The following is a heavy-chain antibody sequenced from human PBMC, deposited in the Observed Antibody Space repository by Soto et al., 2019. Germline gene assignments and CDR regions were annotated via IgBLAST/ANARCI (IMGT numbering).Heavy chain of an antibody. CDR3: AKVGDNWTVGVDWFDP. V-gene: IGHV3-23*01. CDR1: GFTFSSYA. D-gene: IGHD1-20*01. CDR2: ISGSGGST. Sequence: PGGSLRLSCAASGFTFSSYAMSWVRQAPGKGLEWVSAISGSGGSTYYADSVKGRFTISRDNSKNTLYLQMNSLRAEDTAVYYCAKVGDNWTVGVDWFDPWGQGTLVTVSS. J-gene: IGHJ5*02.